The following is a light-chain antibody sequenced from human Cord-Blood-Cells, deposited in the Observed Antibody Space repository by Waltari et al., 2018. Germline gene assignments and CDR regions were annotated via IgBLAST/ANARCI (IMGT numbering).Light chain of an antibody. CDR3: CSYAGSSTV. V-gene: IGLV2-23*01. J-gene: IGLJ3*02. CDR1: SSDVGTYNL. CDR2: EGS. Sequence: QPALTQPASVSGSPGQSITISCTGTSSDVGTYNLVSWYQQHPGKAPKPMIYEGSKRPSGVSNRFSGSKSGNTASLTISGLQAEDEADYYCCSYAGSSTVFGGGTKLTVL.